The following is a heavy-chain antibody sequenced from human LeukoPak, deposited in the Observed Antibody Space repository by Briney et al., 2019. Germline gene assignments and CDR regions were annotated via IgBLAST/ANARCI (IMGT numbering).Heavy chain of an antibody. CDR1: GDSVSGHY. Sequence: ETLSLICTVSGDSVSGHYWSWIRQTPGKGLEWIGYVSYSGGTNYNPSLKRRVSISLDTSKNQFSLKLSSPAAADPAVYYCARAPMAITTSAFPDAFDFWGQGTMVTVSS. CDR2: VSYSGGT. J-gene: IGHJ3*01. V-gene: IGHV4-59*02. CDR3: ARAPMAITTSAFPDAFDF. D-gene: IGHD5-12*01.